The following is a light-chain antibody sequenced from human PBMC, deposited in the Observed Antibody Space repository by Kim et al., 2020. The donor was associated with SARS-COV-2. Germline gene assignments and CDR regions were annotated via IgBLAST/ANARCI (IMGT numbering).Light chain of an antibody. CDR3: NSRDSNDNVV. Sequence: VALGQTVRIKCHGDSLRSYYATWYQQKPGQAPIVVIYGKNNRPSGIPDRFSGSSSGNTASLTITGTQAGDEADYYCNSRDSNDNVVFGGGTQLTVL. V-gene: IGLV3-19*01. J-gene: IGLJ2*01. CDR2: GKN. CDR1: SLRSYY.